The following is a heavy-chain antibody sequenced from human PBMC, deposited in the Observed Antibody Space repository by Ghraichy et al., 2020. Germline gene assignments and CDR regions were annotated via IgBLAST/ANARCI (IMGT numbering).Heavy chain of an antibody. V-gene: IGHV4-39*01. D-gene: IGHD1-26*01. CDR3: ASLLGATYFDY. J-gene: IGHJ4*02. CDR1: GGSISSSSYY. Sequence: SETLSPTCTVSGGSISSSSYYWGWVRQPPGKGLEWIGSIYYSGSTYYNPSLKTRVTISVDTSKNQFSLRLSSVTAADTAVFYCASLLGATYFDYWGQGTLVTVSS. CDR2: IYYSGST.